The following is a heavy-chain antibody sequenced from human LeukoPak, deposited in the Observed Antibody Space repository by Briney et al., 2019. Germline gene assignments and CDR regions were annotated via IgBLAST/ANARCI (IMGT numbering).Heavy chain of an antibody. CDR2: TYVGGSP. Sequence: PSETLSLTCTVSGASFNTYYWTWIRRSAGKGLEWIGRTYVGGSPIYHPSLKSRVTMSLDTSKNLFSLKLNSVNAADSALYYCASGDIYLDYWGQGILVTVSS. V-gene: IGHV4-4*07. CDR1: GASFNTYY. D-gene: IGHD3-16*02. J-gene: IGHJ4*02. CDR3: ASGDIYLDY.